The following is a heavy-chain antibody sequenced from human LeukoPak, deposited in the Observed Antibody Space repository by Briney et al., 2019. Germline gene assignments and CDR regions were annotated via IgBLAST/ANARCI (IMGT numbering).Heavy chain of an antibody. CDR2: IYHTGST. D-gene: IGHD6-25*01. J-gene: IGHJ4*02. V-gene: IGHV4-59*01. CDR1: GGSISSYY. CDR3: ARRGRNSSGWQDYL. Sequence: PSDTLSLTCTVSGGSISSYYWSWIRQPPGKGLEWIANIYHTGSTNYNPSLGSRVTISIDTAKNQFSLKLTSVTAADTAVYYCARRGRNSSGWQDYLWGQGTLVTVSS.